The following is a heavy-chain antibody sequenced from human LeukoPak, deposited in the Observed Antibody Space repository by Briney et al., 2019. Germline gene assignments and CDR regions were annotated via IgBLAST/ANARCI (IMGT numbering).Heavy chain of an antibody. D-gene: IGHD4-23*01. V-gene: IGHV1-46*03. J-gene: IGHJ4*02. Sequence: ASVKVSCKASGYTFTSYFIHWVRQAPGQGLEWMGIINPRGGSTNYAQKFQGRVTKNRDTSTSTVYMELSSLRSEDTAVYYWATAKFGRNSYFDYWGQGTLVTVST. CDR1: GYTFTSYF. CDR3: ATAKFGRNSYFDY. CDR2: INPRGGST.